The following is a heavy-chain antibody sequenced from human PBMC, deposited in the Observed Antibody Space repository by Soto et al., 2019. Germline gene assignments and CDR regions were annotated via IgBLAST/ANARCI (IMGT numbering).Heavy chain of an antibody. CDR1: GYTFTSYA. CDR3: ARDRGGITGTYYYYGVDV. V-gene: IGHV1-3*01. CDR2: INAGNGNT. D-gene: IGHD1-20*01. Sequence: ASVKVSCKASGYTFTSYAMHWVRQAPGQRLEWMGWINAGNGNTKYSQKFQGRVTMTTDTSTSTAYMELRSLRSDDTAVYYCARDRGGITGTYYYYGVDVWGQGTTVTVSS. J-gene: IGHJ6*02.